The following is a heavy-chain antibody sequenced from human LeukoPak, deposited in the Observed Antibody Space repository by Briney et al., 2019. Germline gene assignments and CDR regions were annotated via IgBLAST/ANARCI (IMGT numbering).Heavy chain of an antibody. CDR3: ARDAQRGFDYSNSLEY. CDR1: GFIFSLYG. V-gene: IGHV3-33*01. J-gene: IGHJ4*01. Sequence: PGGSQRLSCAASGFIFSLYGMHWVRQAPGKGIEWVAVRWSDASNRFYAGSVKGRFTISRDNSQNTLFLQMNSLRAEDTAMYYCARDAQRGFDYSNSLEYWGHGTLVTASS. D-gene: IGHD4-11*01. CDR2: RWSDASNR.